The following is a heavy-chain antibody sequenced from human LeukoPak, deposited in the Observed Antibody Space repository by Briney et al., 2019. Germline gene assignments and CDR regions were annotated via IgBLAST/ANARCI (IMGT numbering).Heavy chain of an antibody. CDR3: ARDSVVGNRWPFDY. J-gene: IGHJ4*02. Sequence: ASVKVSCKASRYTFTSYAMHWVRQAPGQRLEWMGWINAGNGNTKYSQKFQGRVTITRDTSASTAYMELSSLRSEDTAVYYCARDSVVGNRWPFDYWGQGTLVTVSS. CDR1: RYTFTSYA. CDR2: INAGNGNT. D-gene: IGHD2-2*01. V-gene: IGHV1-3*01.